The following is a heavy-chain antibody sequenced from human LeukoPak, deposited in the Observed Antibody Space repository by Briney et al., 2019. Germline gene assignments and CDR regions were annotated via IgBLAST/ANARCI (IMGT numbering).Heavy chain of an antibody. CDR1: GGSISSYY. Sequence: SETLSLTCTASGGSISSYYWSWIRQPPGKGLEWIGYIYYSGSTNYNPSLKSRVTMSVDTSKNQFSLKLSSVTVADTAVYYCARGRTQYYYDSSGYYWDYWGQGTLVTVSS. CDR3: ARGRTQYYYDSSGYYWDY. V-gene: IGHV4-59*12. CDR2: IYYSGST. D-gene: IGHD3-22*01. J-gene: IGHJ4*02.